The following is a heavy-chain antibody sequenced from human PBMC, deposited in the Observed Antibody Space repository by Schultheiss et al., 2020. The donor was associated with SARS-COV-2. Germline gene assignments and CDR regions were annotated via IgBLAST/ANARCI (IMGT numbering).Heavy chain of an antibody. D-gene: IGHD6-6*01. CDR2: IYYSGST. J-gene: IGHJ5*02. CDR3: ARQLVRTGWFDP. Sequence: SETLSLTCVVSGGSISSSNWWSWVRQPQGKGLEWIGYIYYSGSTYYNPSLKSRVTISVDTSKNQFSLKLSSVTAAETAVYYCARQLVRTGWFDPWGQGTLITVAS. V-gene: IGHV4-4*02. CDR1: GGSISSSNW.